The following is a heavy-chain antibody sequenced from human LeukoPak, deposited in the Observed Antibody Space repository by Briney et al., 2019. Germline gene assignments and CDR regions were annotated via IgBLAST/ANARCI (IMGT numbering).Heavy chain of an antibody. CDR2: FDPEDGKT. J-gene: IGHJ4*02. CDR3: ATGRRDGYNPYYFDY. D-gene: IGHD5-24*01. Sequence: ASVKVSCKVSGYTLTELSMHWVRQAPGKGLEWMGGFDPEDGKTIYVQKFQGRVTMTEDTSTDTAYMELSSLRSEDTAVYYCATGRRDGYNPYYFDYWGQGTLVTVSS. V-gene: IGHV1-24*01. CDR1: GYTLTELS.